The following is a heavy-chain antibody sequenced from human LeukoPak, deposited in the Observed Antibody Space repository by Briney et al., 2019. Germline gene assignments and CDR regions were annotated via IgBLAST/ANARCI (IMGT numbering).Heavy chain of an antibody. Sequence: PGGSLRLSCAASGFTFSSCGMSWVRQAPGKGLEWVSYISSSSSTIYYADSVKGRFTISRDNAKNTLYLQMNSLRAEDTAVYYCARDWFHAIDYWGQGTLVTVSS. J-gene: IGHJ4*02. CDR1: GFTFSSCG. CDR3: ARDWFHAIDY. V-gene: IGHV3-48*04. CDR2: ISSSSSTI. D-gene: IGHD2/OR15-2a*01.